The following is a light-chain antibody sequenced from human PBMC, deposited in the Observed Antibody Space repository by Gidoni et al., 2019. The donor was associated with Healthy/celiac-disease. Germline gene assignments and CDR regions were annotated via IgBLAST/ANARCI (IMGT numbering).Light chain of an antibody. CDR3: QQRSNWPPRVT. CDR1: QRVSSY. Sequence: EIVLTQSPATLSLSPGERATLSCRASQRVSSYLAGYQQKPGQAPRPLIYDASNRATGIPARFSGSGSGTDFTLTISSLEPEDFAVYYCQQRSNWPPRVTFGPGTKVDIK. J-gene: IGKJ3*01. CDR2: DAS. V-gene: IGKV3-11*01.